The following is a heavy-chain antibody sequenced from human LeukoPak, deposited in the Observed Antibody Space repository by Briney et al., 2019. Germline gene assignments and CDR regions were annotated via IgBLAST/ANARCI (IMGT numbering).Heavy chain of an antibody. CDR2: INHTGST. D-gene: IGHD3-10*01. J-gene: IGHJ6*03. Sequence: SETLSLTCAVYGGSFSSYYWSWIRQPPGKGLEWIGQINHTGSTNYNPSLKSRVTISVDTSKNQFSLKLSSVTAADTAVYYCARRITMVRGVKYYYYMDVWGKGTTVTVSS. V-gene: IGHV4-34*01. CDR1: GGSFSSYY. CDR3: ARRITMVRGVKYYYYMDV.